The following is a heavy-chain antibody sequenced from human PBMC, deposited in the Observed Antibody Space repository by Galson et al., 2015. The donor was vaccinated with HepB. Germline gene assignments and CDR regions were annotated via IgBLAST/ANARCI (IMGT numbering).Heavy chain of an antibody. D-gene: IGHD4-17*01. J-gene: IGHJ4*02. CDR3: ARDSSSRGKNDYGDPGVY. CDR2: IKQDGSEK. Sequence: SLRLSCAASELTFSSYWMSWFRQAPGKGLEWVANIKQDGSEKYYADSVKGRFTISRDNAKKSLYLQMNSLRVEDTAVYFCARDSSSRGKNDYGDPGVYWGQGTLVTVSS. CDR1: ELTFSSYW. V-gene: IGHV3-7*01.